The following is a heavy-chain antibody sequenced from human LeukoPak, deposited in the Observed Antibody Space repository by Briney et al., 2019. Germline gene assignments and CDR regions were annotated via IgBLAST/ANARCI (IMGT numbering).Heavy chain of an antibody. V-gene: IGHV4-34*01. Sequence: PSETLSLTCAVYGGSFSGYYWSWIRQPPGKGLEWIGEINHSGSTNYNPSLKSRVTISVDTSKNQFSLKLSSVTAADTAVYYCARGYEFWSGVFDYWGQGTLVTVSS. J-gene: IGHJ4*02. CDR2: INHSGST. CDR3: ARGYEFWSGVFDY. D-gene: IGHD3-3*01. CDR1: GGSFSGYY.